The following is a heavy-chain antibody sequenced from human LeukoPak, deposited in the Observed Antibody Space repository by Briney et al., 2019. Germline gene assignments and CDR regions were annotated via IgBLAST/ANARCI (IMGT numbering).Heavy chain of an antibody. J-gene: IGHJ5*02. D-gene: IGHD3-22*01. V-gene: IGHV1-2*02. Sequence: ASVKVSCKASGYTFTGYYMHWVRQAPGQGLEWMGWINPNSGGTNYAQKFQGRVTMTRDTSINTAYMELSRLTSDDTAVYYCARDRAYDSSGYPMFNPWGQGTLVTVSS. CDR1: GYTFTGYY. CDR3: ARDRAYDSSGYPMFNP. CDR2: INPNSGGT.